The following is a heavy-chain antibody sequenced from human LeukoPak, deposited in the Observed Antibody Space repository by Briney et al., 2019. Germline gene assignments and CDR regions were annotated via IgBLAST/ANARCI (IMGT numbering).Heavy chain of an antibody. J-gene: IGHJ5*02. D-gene: IGHD2-2*01. Sequence: PSETLSLTCAVYGGSFSGYYWSWIRQPPGKGLEWIGEINHSGSTNYNPSLKSRVTISVDTSKNQFSLKLSSVTAADTAVYYCARAPPLPAAIPHNWFDPWGQGTLVTVSS. CDR1: GGSFSGYY. V-gene: IGHV4-34*01. CDR3: ARAPPLPAAIPHNWFDP. CDR2: INHSGST.